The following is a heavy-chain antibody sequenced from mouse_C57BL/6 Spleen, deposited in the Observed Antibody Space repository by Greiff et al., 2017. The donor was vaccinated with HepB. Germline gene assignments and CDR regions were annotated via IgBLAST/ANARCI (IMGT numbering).Heavy chain of an antibody. CDR2: IDPSDSYT. CDR3: ARKGAGSNYAMDD. D-gene: IGHD1-1*01. Sequence: VQLQQPGAELVKPGASVKLSCKASGYTFTSYWMQWVKQRPGQGLEWIGEIDPSDSYTNYNQKFKGKATLTVDTSSSTAYMQLSSLTSEDSAVYDFARKGAGSNYAMDDWGQGTSVTVAS. J-gene: IGHJ4*01. CDR1: GYTFTSYW. V-gene: IGHV1-50*01.